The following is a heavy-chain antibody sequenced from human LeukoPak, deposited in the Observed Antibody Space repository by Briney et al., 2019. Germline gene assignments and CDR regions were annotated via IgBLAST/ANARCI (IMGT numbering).Heavy chain of an antibody. CDR3: ARVFCVHGVCYTGDWFDP. J-gene: IGHJ5*02. D-gene: IGHD2-8*01. V-gene: IGHV1-8*01. CDR1: GYTFTTYD. Sequence: GASAKVSCKASGYTFTTYDINWVRQAPGQGLEWMGWMNPNSGNKGYAQKFQGRVTMTRNTSISTAYMELSSLRSEDTAVYYCARVFCVHGVCYTGDWFDPWGQGTLVTVSS. CDR2: MNPNSGNK.